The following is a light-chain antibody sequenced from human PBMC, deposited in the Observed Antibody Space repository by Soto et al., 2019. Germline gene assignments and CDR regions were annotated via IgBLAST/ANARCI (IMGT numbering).Light chain of an antibody. CDR2: GAS. V-gene: IGKV3-15*01. Sequence: EIVMTQSPVTLSLSPGERATLSCRASQSASTNLAWYQQKPGQAPRLLIYGASTRATGIPARFSGGGSGTDFTLTISRLEPEDFALYYCQQYVTSAITFGQGTRLEIK. CDR3: QQYVTSAIT. CDR1: QSASTN. J-gene: IGKJ5*01.